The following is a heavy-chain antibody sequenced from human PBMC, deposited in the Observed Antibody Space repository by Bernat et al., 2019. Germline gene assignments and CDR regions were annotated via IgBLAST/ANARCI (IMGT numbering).Heavy chain of an antibody. CDR3: ARGRSAVAGTDY. D-gene: IGHD6-19*01. Sequence: EVQLVESGGGLVQPGGSLRLSCAASGFTVSSNYMSWVRQAPGKGLAWVSVIYSGGSTYYADSVKGRFTISRDNSKNTLYLQMNSLRAEDTAVYYCARGRSAVAGTDYWGQGTLVTVSS. V-gene: IGHV3-66*01. CDR2: IYSGGST. CDR1: GFTVSSNY. J-gene: IGHJ4*02.